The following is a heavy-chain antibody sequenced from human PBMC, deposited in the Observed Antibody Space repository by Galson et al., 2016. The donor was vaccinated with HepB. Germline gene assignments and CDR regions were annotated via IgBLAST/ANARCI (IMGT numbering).Heavy chain of an antibody. Sequence: SLRLSCAASGFTFSDYFMNWIRQAPGKGLEWISYISSSATYTKYADSVKGRFTISRDNDKKSLNLQMNNVRAEDTAVYYCARTPTGYNSGPLDYWGQGTLVTVSS. CDR3: ARTPTGYNSGPLDY. V-gene: IGHV3-11*06. D-gene: IGHD6-19*01. CDR2: ISSSATYT. CDR1: GFTFSDYF. J-gene: IGHJ4*02.